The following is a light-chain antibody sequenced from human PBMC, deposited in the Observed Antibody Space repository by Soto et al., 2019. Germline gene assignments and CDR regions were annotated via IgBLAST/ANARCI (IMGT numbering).Light chain of an antibody. J-gene: IGKJ1*01. Sequence: ESVLTQSPGTLSLSPGEKATLSCRASQSVSSSYLAWYQQKPGQPPMLLIYGASSRATGIPDRFSGSGSGTDFTLTVSRLEPEDFAVYYCQQFGSSSWTFGQGTKVEIK. CDR2: GAS. V-gene: IGKV3-20*01. CDR3: QQFGSSSWT. CDR1: QSVSSSY.